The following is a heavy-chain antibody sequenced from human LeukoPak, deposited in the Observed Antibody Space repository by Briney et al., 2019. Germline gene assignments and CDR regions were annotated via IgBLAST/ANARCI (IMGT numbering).Heavy chain of an antibody. CDR3: ARQYGSGSSYTPVVDL. CDR1: GGSISSHYY. J-gene: IGHJ4*02. Sequence: SETLSLTCTVSGGSISSHYYWLWIRQPPGKGLEWIGSIYYSGSTYYNPSLKSRVTISVDTSKNQFSLKLNSLTAAETAVYYCARQYGSGSSYTPVVDLWGQGTLVTVSS. D-gene: IGHD3-10*01. CDR2: IYYSGST. V-gene: IGHV4-39*01.